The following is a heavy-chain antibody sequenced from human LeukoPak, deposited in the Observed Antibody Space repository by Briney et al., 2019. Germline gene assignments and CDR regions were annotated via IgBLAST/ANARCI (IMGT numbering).Heavy chain of an antibody. Sequence: ASVKVSCKASGYTFTGYYMHWVRQAPGQGLEWMGWINPNSGGTNYAQKFQGRVTMTRDTSISTAYMELSRLRSDDTAVYYCAREPTSIAPSFDYWGQGTLVTVSS. D-gene: IGHD6-6*01. J-gene: IGHJ4*02. CDR2: INPNSGGT. CDR1: GYTFTGYY. CDR3: AREPTSIAPSFDY. V-gene: IGHV1-2*02.